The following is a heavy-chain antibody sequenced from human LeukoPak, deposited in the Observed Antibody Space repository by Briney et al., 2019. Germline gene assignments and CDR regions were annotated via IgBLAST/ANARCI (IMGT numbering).Heavy chain of an antibody. J-gene: IGHJ4*02. CDR1: GYSISSGYY. V-gene: IGHV4-38-2*01. CDR2: IYHSGST. Sequence: SETLSLTCAVSGYSISSGYYWGWIRQPPAKGLEWIGSIYHSGSTYYNPSLKNRVTISVDTSKNQFSLKLSSVTAADTAVYYCARHYGPGSGSSIEFDYWGQGTLVTVSS. CDR3: ARHYGPGSGSSIEFDY. D-gene: IGHD3-10*01.